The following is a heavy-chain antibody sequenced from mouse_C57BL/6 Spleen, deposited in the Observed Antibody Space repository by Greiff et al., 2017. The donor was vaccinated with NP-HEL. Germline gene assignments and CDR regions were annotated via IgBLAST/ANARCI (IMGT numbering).Heavy chain of an antibody. CDR2: IDPETGGT. V-gene: IGHV1-15*01. CDR1: GYTFTDYE. Sequence: QVQLQQPGAELVRPGASVTLSCKASGYTFTDYEMHWVKQTPVHGLEWIGAIDPETGGTAYNQKFKGKAILTADKSSSTAYMELRSLTSEDSAVYYCTRSDGDFDYWGQGTTLTVSS. CDR3: TRSDGDFDY. J-gene: IGHJ2*01.